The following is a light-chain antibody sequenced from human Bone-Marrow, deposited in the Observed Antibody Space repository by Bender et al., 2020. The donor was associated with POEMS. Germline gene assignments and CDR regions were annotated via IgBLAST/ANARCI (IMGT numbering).Light chain of an antibody. CDR3: SAWDGILNGWV. Sequence: QSVLTQPPSASGTAGQRVTISCSGSSSNIGGNAVNWWQQLPGTAPKLLIYGNDQRPSGVPDLFSGSMSGTSASLSISGLQSENEADYFCSAWDGILNGWVFGGGTELAVL. CDR1: SSNIGGNA. J-gene: IGLJ3*02. CDR2: GND. V-gene: IGLV1-44*01.